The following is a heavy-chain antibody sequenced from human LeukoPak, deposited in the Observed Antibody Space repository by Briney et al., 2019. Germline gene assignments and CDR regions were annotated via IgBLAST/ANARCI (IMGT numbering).Heavy chain of an antibody. D-gene: IGHD4-23*01. CDR3: ARDSSDDYGGNSPDY. V-gene: IGHV3-48*01. CDR1: GFTFSGYS. Sequence: GGSLRLSCAASGFTFSGYSMNWVRQAPGKGLEWVSHISSGSRAIYYADSVKGRFTISRDNAKNSLYLQMNSLRAEDTAVYYCARDSSDDYGGNSPDYWGQGTLVTVSS. CDR2: ISSGSRAI. J-gene: IGHJ4*02.